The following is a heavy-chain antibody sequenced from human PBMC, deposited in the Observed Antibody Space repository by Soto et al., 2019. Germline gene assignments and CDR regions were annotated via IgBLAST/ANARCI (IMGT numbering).Heavy chain of an antibody. CDR3: ARTTWELGVRFDY. V-gene: IGHV3-11*01. CDR2: ISGRGGTI. J-gene: IGHJ4*02. Sequence: AGSLRLSCADSGFPFSDFYMTWIRRAPGRGLKCLSYISGRGGTIYYADTVKGRFTNSRDIAKNSLDLQMDGLKGDDTGVYYCARTTWELGVRFDYWGQGALVTVSS. D-gene: IGHD1-26*01. CDR1: GFPFSDFY.